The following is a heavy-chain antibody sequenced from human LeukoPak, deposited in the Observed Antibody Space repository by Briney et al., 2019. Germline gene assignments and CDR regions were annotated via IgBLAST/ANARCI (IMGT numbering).Heavy chain of an antibody. J-gene: IGHJ4*02. CDR3: ASSRGGGLGSLDY. Sequence: SETLSLTCAVYGGSFSGYYWSWIRQPPGKGLEWIGEINHSGSTNYNPSLKSRVTISVDTSKNQFSLKLSSVTAEDTAVYYCASSRGGGLGSLDYWGQGTLVTVSS. V-gene: IGHV4-34*01. D-gene: IGHD3-16*02. CDR1: GGSFSGYY. CDR2: INHSGST.